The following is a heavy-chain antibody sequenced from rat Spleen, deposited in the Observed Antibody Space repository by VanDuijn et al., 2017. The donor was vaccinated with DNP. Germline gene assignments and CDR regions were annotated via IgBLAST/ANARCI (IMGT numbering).Heavy chain of an antibody. D-gene: IGHD1-6*01. V-gene: IGHV5-7*01. CDR3: ARGGLYYFDY. CDR2: IISDGSRT. J-gene: IGHJ3*01. CDR1: GFTFSDYN. Sequence: EVQLVESGGDLVQPGRSLKLSCAASGFTFSDYNMAWVRQAPKRGLEWVATIISDGSRTYYRDSVKGRFTISRNNAKNTQYLQMNSLRSEDTATYYCARGGLYYFDYWGQGTLVTVSS.